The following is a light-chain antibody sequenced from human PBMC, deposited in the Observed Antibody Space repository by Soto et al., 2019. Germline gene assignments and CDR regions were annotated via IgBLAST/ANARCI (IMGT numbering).Light chain of an antibody. CDR1: QSISNY. V-gene: IGKV3-11*01. Sequence: EIVLTQSPATLSLSPGERATLSCRASQSISNYLAWYQHKPGQAPRLLIYDASTRATGIPARFSGSGSGTDFTLTITSLEPEDFAVDFCQRRSNWPPTWTFGQGTKVEVK. CDR2: DAS. J-gene: IGKJ1*01. CDR3: QRRSNWPPTWT.